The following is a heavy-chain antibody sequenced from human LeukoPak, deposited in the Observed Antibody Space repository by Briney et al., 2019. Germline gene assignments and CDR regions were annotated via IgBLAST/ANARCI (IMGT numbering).Heavy chain of an antibody. CDR1: GYTFTGYY. D-gene: IGHD6-19*01. CDR3: ARVGVYSSGWYGTPGNWFDP. Sequence: ASVKVSCKASGYTFTGYYMHWVRQAPGQGLEWMGWINPNRGGTNYAQKFEGRVTGPRDTSISTAYMELSRLRSDDTAVYYCARVGVYSSGWYGTPGNWFDPWGQGTLVTVSS. V-gene: IGHV1-2*02. CDR2: INPNRGGT. J-gene: IGHJ5*02.